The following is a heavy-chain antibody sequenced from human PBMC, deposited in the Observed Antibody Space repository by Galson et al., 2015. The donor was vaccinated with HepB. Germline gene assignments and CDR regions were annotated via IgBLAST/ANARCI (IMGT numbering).Heavy chain of an antibody. Sequence: SLRLSCAASGFTFSSYAMHWVRQAPGKGLEWVAVISYDGSNKYYADSVKGRFTISRDNSKNTLYLQMNSLRAEDTAVYYCARDMAAEIVVPAAHGDDYWGQGTLVTVSS. CDR3: ARDMAAEIVVPAAHGDDY. CDR1: GFTFSSYA. D-gene: IGHD2-2*01. V-gene: IGHV3-30-3*01. CDR2: ISYDGSNK. J-gene: IGHJ4*02.